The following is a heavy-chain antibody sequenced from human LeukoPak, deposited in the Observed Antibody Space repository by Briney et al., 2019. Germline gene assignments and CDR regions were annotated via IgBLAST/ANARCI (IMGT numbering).Heavy chain of an antibody. D-gene: IGHD5-12*01. Sequence: GRSLRLSCAVSGFTFDDYAMHWVRQVPGKGLEWVSGINWNSDSIGYADSVKGRFTTSRDNAKNSLYLQMNSLRAEDAAFYYCAINGGGDSGYGNFDYWGQGTLVTVSS. CDR2: INWNSDSI. J-gene: IGHJ4*02. V-gene: IGHV3-9*01. CDR3: AINGGGDSGYGNFDY. CDR1: GFTFDDYA.